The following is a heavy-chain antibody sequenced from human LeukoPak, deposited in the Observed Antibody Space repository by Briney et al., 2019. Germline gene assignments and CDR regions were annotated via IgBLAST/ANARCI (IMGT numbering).Heavy chain of an antibody. CDR2: IVVGSGNT. CDR1: GFTFASSA. D-gene: IGHD3-22*01. J-gene: IGHJ4*02. Sequence: ASVKVSCKASGFTFASSAMQWVRQARGQRLEWIGWIVVGSGNTNYAQKFQERVTITRDMSTSTAYMELSSLRSEDTAVYYCAAVYDDSSGYPVDYWGQGTLVTVSS. CDR3: AAVYDDSSGYPVDY. V-gene: IGHV1-58*02.